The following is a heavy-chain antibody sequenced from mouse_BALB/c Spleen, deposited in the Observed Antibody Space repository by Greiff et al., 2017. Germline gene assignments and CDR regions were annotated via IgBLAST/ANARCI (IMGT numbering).Heavy chain of an antibody. Sequence: EVQGVESGGGLVQPGGSRKLSCAASGFTFSSFGMHWVRQAPEKGLEWVAYISSGSSTIYYADTVKGRFTISRDNPKNTLFLQMTSLRSEDTAMYYCASAHYYGSSYSAYWGQGTLVTVSA. J-gene: IGHJ3*01. V-gene: IGHV5-17*02. CDR3: ASAHYYGSSYSAY. CDR1: GFTFSSFG. D-gene: IGHD1-1*01. CDR2: ISSGSSTI.